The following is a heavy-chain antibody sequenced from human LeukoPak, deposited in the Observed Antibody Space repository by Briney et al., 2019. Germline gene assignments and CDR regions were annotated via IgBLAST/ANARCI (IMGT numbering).Heavy chain of an antibody. Sequence: PGGSLRLSCAASGYTFSSYAMSWVRQAPGKGLEWVSAISGSGGSTYYADSVKGRFTISRDNSKNTLYLQMNSLRAEDTAVYYCAKDSRIAVAGTFGYWGQGTLVTVSS. CDR1: GYTFSSYA. CDR2: ISGSGGST. CDR3: AKDSRIAVAGTFGY. V-gene: IGHV3-23*01. J-gene: IGHJ4*02. D-gene: IGHD6-19*01.